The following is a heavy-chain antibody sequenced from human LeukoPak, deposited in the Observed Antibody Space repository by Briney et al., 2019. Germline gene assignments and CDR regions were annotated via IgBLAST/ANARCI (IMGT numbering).Heavy chain of an antibody. CDR2: ISYDGNNE. CDR3: AKEMTFFFCMDV. CDR1: GFTFSSYG. Sequence: GRSLRLSCAASGFTFSSYGMHWVRQAPGKGLEWVALISYDGNNEYYADSVKDRFTISRDNSKNTLYLHMKSLRAEDTAVYYCAKEMTFFFCMDVWGKGTTVTVSS. V-gene: IGHV3-30*18. J-gene: IGHJ6*03.